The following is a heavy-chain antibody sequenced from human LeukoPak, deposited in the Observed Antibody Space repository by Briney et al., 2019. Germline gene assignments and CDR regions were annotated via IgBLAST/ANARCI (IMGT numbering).Heavy chain of an antibody. V-gene: IGHV3-48*01. CDR2: ISSSTSTI. CDR3: ARDGWNSYGAEYFQH. J-gene: IGHJ1*01. Sequence: SGGSLRLSCAASGFTFSSYSMNWVRQAPGKGLEWVSYISSSTSTIYCADSVKGRFTISRDNAKDSLYLQMNSLRAEDTAIYYCARDGWNSYGAEYFQHWGQGTLVTVSS. CDR1: GFTFSSYS. D-gene: IGHD5-18*01.